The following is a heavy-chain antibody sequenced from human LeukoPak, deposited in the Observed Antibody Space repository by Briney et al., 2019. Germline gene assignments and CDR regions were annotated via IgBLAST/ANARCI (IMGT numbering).Heavy chain of an antibody. CDR1: GGTFSSYA. V-gene: IGHV1-69*05. CDR2: IIPIFGTA. CDR3: ARDLQPVAVAGPGGY. D-gene: IGHD6-19*01. J-gene: IGHJ4*02. Sequence: GASVKVSCKASGGTFSSYAISWVRQAPGQGLEWMGGIIPIFGTANYAQKLQGRVTMTTDTSTSTAYMELRSLRSDDTAVYYCARDLQPVAVAGPGGYWGQGTLVTVSS.